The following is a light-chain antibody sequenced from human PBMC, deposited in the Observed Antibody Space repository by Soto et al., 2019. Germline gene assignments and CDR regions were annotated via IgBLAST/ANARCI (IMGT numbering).Light chain of an antibody. CDR3: TSYTPTGALV. CDR1: NNDVGRFDL. J-gene: IGLJ6*01. Sequence: QSVPTQPASVSGSPGQSITISCTGTNNDVGRFDLVSWYQHRPGKAPRLMIYEVRNRLSGVSNRFSGSKSGNTASLTISGLQSEDEADYYCTSYTPTGALVFGSGTKLTVL. V-gene: IGLV2-14*02. CDR2: EVR.